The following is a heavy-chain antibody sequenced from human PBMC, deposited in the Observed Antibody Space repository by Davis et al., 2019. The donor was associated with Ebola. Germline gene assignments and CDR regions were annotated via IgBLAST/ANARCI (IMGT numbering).Heavy chain of an antibody. CDR1: GFTFSTYA. Sequence: PGGSLRLSCAASGFTFSTYALSWVRQAPGKGLEWVSAIISTGGSTYYADSVKGRFTISRDNSKNTLYLQMNSLRAEDAAVYYCAKDYSASWYFFDYWGQGTLVTVSS. CDR2: IISTGGST. J-gene: IGHJ4*02. V-gene: IGHV3-23*01. D-gene: IGHD6-13*01. CDR3: AKDYSASWYFFDY.